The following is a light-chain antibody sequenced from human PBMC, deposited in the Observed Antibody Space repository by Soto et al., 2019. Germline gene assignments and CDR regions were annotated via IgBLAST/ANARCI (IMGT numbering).Light chain of an antibody. Sequence: EIVLTQSPATLSLSPGERATLYCRASQSVSSSYLAWYQQRPGQAPRLLIFGASYRATGIPDRFSGSGSGTDFTLTISSLEPEDFAVYYCQHYSSSPPEFTFGPGTKVDSK. V-gene: IGKV3-20*01. CDR3: QHYSSSPPEFT. J-gene: IGKJ3*01. CDR2: GAS. CDR1: QSVSSSY.